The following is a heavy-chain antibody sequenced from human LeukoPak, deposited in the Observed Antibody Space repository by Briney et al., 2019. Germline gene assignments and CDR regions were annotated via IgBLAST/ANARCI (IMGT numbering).Heavy chain of an antibody. CDR3: ARGEYYIDY. J-gene: IGHJ4*02. CDR2: INTNTGNP. D-gene: IGHD2/OR15-2a*01. V-gene: IGHV7-4-1*02. CDR1: ESGYSFSRYP. Sequence: GASVQLCCQASESGYSFSRYPMNWVRQAPGQGLELRRWINTNTGNPTYAQGFTGRFVFSLDPSVSTAYLHINSLRSEDTAVYYCARGEYYIDYWGQGTLVTVSS.